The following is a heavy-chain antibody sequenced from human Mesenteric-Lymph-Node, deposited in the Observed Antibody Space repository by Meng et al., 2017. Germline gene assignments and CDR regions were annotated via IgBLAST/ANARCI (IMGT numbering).Heavy chain of an antibody. CDR3: GSGNYFDY. Sequence: EVQLVDSGGGLVQPGGSLKLSCAASGFTFSGSAMHGVRQASGKGLEWVGRVRDKANNYATSYAESVKGRFTISRDDSRNTAYLQMDSLKTEDTAVYYCGSGNYFDYWGQGTLVTVSS. CDR2: VRDKANNYAT. V-gene: IGHV3-73*01. CDR1: GFTFSGSA. D-gene: IGHD1-26*01. J-gene: IGHJ4*02.